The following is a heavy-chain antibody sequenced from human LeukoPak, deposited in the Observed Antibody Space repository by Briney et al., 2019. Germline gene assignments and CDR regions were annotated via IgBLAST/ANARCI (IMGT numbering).Heavy chain of an antibody. J-gene: IGHJ4*02. CDR2: IRGSGGST. Sequence: GGSLRLSCVASGFTFSSYAMSWVRQAPGRGLEWVSGIRGSGGSTYYADSVKGRFTISRANSKNTPYLQMNSLRAEDTAVYYCANGGYAYGADYWGQGTLVTVSS. D-gene: IGHD5-18*01. CDR1: GFTFSSYA. CDR3: ANGGYAYGADY. V-gene: IGHV3-23*01.